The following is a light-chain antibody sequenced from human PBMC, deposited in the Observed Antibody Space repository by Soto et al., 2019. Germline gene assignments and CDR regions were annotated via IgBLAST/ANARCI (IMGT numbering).Light chain of an antibody. Sequence: DVQMTQSPSSLSASVGDRVTITCRASQSINNYLNWYQVKPGKAPKLLIYKASTLKSGVPSRFSGSGSGTEFTLTISSLQPDDFATYYCQHYNSYSEAFGQGTKVDIK. J-gene: IGKJ1*01. V-gene: IGKV1-5*03. CDR2: KAS. CDR3: QHYNSYSEA. CDR1: QSINNY.